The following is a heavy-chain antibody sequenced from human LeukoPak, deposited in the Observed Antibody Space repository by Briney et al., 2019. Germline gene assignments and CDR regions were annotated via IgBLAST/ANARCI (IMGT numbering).Heavy chain of an antibody. CDR3: ASPGLSGGNSFDY. D-gene: IGHD4-23*01. Sequence: GGSLRLSCAASGFTFSSYGIHWVRQAPGKGLEWVSSISSTSVYMYYADSVKGRFTISRDNAKNSLYLQMNSLRAEDTAVYYRASPGLSGGNSFDYWGQGTLVTVSS. CDR1: GFTFSSYG. V-gene: IGHV3-21*04. CDR2: ISSTSVYM. J-gene: IGHJ4*02.